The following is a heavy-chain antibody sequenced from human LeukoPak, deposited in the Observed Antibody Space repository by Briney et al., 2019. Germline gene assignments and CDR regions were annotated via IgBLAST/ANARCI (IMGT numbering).Heavy chain of an antibody. CDR3: ASGPGIFGVVITTYFDY. D-gene: IGHD3-3*01. Sequence: SETLSLTCTVSGGSISSSSYYWGWIRQSPGKGLEWIGSIYYSGSTYYNPSLKSRVTISVDTSKNQFSLKLSSVTAADTAVYYCASGPGIFGVVITTYFDYWGQGTLVTVSS. V-gene: IGHV4-39*01. CDR1: GGSISSSSYY. CDR2: IYYSGST. J-gene: IGHJ4*02.